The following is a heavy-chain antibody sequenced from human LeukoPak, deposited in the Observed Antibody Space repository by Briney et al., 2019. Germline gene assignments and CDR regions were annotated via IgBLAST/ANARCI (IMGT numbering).Heavy chain of an antibody. V-gene: IGHV3-48*04. D-gene: IGHD4-23*01. CDR2: ISSSSSTI. J-gene: IGHJ2*01. CDR1: GFTFSSYS. Sequence: GGSLRLSCAASGFTFSSYSMSWVRQAPGKGLEWVSYISSSSSTIYYADSVKGRFTISRDNAKNSLYLQMNSLRAEDTAVYYCARDYGGNSLLATRTNWYFDLWGRGTLVTVSS. CDR3: ARDYGGNSLLATRTNWYFDL.